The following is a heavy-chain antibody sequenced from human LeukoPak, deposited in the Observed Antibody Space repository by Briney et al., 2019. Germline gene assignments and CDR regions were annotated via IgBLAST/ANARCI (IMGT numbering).Heavy chain of an antibody. CDR1: GFTFSSYA. Sequence: GGSLRLSCAASGFTFSSYAMHWVRQAPGKGLEWVAVISYDGSNKYYADSVKGRFTISRDNSKNTLYLQMNSLRAEDTAVYYCARDQVPYSSSWYEEGYYFDYWGQGTLVTASS. CDR2: ISYDGSNK. D-gene: IGHD6-13*01. V-gene: IGHV3-30-3*01. J-gene: IGHJ4*02. CDR3: ARDQVPYSSSWYEEGYYFDY.